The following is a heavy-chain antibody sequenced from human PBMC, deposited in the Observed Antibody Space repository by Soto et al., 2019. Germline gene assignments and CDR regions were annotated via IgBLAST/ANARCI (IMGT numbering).Heavy chain of an antibody. CDR2: ISWNSDKI. CDR1: GFRFGDYA. Sequence: EVQLVESGGGLVRPGRSLRLSCAASGFRFGDYAMHWVRQAPGKGLEWVSGISWNSDKIAYTDSVRGRFTISRDSAENSRYWEMTSLRIEDTALYYGAKGKFGEHPHFDSGGQGPWSPSPQ. J-gene: IGHJ4*03. D-gene: IGHD3-10*01. CDR3: AKGKFGEHPHFDS. V-gene: IGHV3-9*01.